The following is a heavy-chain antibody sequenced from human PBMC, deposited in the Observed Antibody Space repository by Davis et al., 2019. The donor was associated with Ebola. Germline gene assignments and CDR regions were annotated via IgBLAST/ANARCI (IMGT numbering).Heavy chain of an antibody. CDR3: ARGSDRTLSFGYFDY. CDR1: GGTFSSYA. Sequence: AASVKVSCKASGGTFSSYAISWVRQAPGQGLEWMGGIIPIFGTANYAQKFQGRVTITADESTSTAYMGLSSLRSEDTAVYYCARGSDRTLSFGYFDYWGQGTLVTVSS. D-gene: IGHD3-16*01. J-gene: IGHJ4*02. CDR2: IIPIFGTA. V-gene: IGHV1-69*13.